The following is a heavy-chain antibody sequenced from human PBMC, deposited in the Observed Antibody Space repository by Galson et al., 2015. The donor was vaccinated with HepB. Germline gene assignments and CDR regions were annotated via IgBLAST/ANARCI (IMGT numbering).Heavy chain of an antibody. D-gene: IGHD6-19*01. CDR2: IFYRGST. CDR3: ARAYSSGWYFDS. V-gene: IGHV4-61*01. CDR1: GGSVNSDTYY. J-gene: IGHJ4*02. Sequence: TCAVSGGSVNSDTYYWSWIRQPPGKGLEWIGYIFYRGSTNHNPSLKSRITISLDTSKNQFSLKLSSVTAADTAVYYCARAYSSGWYFDSWGQGTLIVVSS.